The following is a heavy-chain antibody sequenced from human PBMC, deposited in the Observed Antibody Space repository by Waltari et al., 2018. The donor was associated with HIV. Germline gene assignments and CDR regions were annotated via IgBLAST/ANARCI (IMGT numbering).Heavy chain of an antibody. Sequence: EVKLVESGGGVVHPGGSLRLSCEGSGFRFGDFAVHWVRLAPGKGLEWVSSARWNSALVGYADSVKGRFTISRDNAKNSLYLQMNSLRLEDTAFYYCAKDTTKIWSNYLSQFDSWGQGTPVTVSS. CDR2: ARWNSALV. CDR3: AKDTTKIWSNYLSQFDS. CDR1: GFRFGDFA. J-gene: IGHJ4*02. D-gene: IGHD3-10*01. V-gene: IGHV3-9*01.